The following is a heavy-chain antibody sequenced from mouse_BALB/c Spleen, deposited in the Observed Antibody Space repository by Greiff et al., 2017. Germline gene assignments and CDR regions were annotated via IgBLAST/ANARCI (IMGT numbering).Heavy chain of an antibody. Sequence: VQLQQSGPELMKPGASVKISCKASGYSFTSYYMHWVKQSHGKSLEWIGYIDPFNGGTSYNQKFKGKATLTVDKSSSTAYMHLSSLTSEDSAVYYCARKGTRYAMDYWGQGTSVTVSS. CDR2: IDPFNGGT. J-gene: IGHJ4*01. CDR3: ARKGTRYAMDY. CDR1: GYSFTSYY. D-gene: IGHD3-3*01. V-gene: IGHV1S135*01.